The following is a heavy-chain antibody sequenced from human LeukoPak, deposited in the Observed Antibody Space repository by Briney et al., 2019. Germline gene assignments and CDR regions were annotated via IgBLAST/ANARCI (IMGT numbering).Heavy chain of an antibody. Sequence: GSMRLSCVVSGFTFSNNGMCWVRQAPGPGLEWVSGLSGYGNRVYYADSVRGRLTISRDNSRNTLYLQLDSLRADDTAVYFCEKEPSWFDPWGQGTLVTVS. CDR2: LSGYGNRV. V-gene: IGHV3-23*01. CDR3: EKEPSWFDP. CDR1: GFTFSNNG. J-gene: IGHJ5*02.